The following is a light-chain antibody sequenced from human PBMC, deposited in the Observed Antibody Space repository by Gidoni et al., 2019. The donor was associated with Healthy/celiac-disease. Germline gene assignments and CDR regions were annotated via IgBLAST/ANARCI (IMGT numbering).Light chain of an antibody. CDR1: QSVSSSY. CDR2: GAY. V-gene: IGKV3-20*01. Sequence: EIVLTQSPGTLSLSPGERATLSCSASQSVSSSYLAWYQQKHGQAPRLLIYGAYSRATVIPDRVSGSGYGTDFTLTISRLEPEDFAVYYCQQYGSSPLTFGGGTKVEIK. J-gene: IGKJ4*01. CDR3: QQYGSSPLT.